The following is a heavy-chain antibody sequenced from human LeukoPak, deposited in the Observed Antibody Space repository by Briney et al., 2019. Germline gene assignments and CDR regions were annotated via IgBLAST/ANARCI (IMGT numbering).Heavy chain of an antibody. CDR3: ARAPTANDAFDI. Sequence: ASVKVSCKASGYTFTGYYMHWVRQAPGQGLEWMGWINPNSGGTNYAQKFQGRVTITRDTSISSAYRERSRLRSDDTAVYYCARAPTANDAFDIWGQGTMVTVSS. V-gene: IGHV1-2*02. CDR1: GYTFTGYY. CDR2: INPNSGGT. J-gene: IGHJ3*02. D-gene: IGHD4-17*01.